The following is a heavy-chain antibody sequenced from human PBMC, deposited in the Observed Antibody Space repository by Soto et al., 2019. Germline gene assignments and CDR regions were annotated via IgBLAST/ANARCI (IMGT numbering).Heavy chain of an antibody. J-gene: IGHJ4*02. CDR2: ISYDGSNK. D-gene: IGHD1-26*01. CDR3: AKRIVGVANPFDN. V-gene: IGHV3-30*18. Sequence: GGSLRLSCAASGFTFSSYGMHWVRQAPGKGLEWVAVISYDGSNKYYADSVKGRFTISRDSSKNTLYLQMNGLRVGDTAVYYCAKRIVGVANPFDNWGQGTLVTVSS. CDR1: GFTFSSYG.